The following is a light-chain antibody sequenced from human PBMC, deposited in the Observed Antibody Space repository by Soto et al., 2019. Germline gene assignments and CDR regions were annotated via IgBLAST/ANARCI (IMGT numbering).Light chain of an antibody. CDR1: QSISSW. CDR2: DAS. V-gene: IGKV1-5*01. Sequence: DIQITQSPSTLSASVGDRVTITCRASQSISSWLAWYQQKPGKAPKLLIYDASSLESGVPSRFSGSGPGTEFTLTISSLQPDAFATSYGEQYNSYPWTFGQGTKLEIK. CDR3: EQYNSYPWT. J-gene: IGKJ2*02.